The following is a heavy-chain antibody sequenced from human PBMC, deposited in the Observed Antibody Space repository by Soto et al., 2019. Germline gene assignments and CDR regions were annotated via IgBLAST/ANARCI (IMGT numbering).Heavy chain of an antibody. CDR3: AKDSWYFDL. CDR2: IDTSGSST. CDR1: GFIFTNFW. V-gene: IGHV3-74*01. D-gene: IGHD6-13*01. Sequence: PGESLKISCEASGFIFTNFWMHWVRQVPGKGLVWVSRIDTSGSSTSYADSVKGRFTISRDNAKNTVSLQTNSLRAEDTGVYYCAKDSWYFDLWSQGSLVTVSS. J-gene: IGHJ4*02.